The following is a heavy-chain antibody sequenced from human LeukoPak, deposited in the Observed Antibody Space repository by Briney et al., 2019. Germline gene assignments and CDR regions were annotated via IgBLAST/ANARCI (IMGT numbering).Heavy chain of an antibody. CDR3: ARDPLRGIPDYFDY. J-gene: IGHJ4*02. V-gene: IGHV3-30*03. Sequence: GGSLRLSCAASGFTFSSYGVHWVRQAPGKRLEWAAVISYDGGTKYYADSVKGRFTISRDNSKNTLYLQMNSLRPEDTAVYYCARDPLRGIPDYFDYWGQGTLVTVSS. D-gene: IGHD2-21*01. CDR2: ISYDGGTK. CDR1: GFTFSSYG.